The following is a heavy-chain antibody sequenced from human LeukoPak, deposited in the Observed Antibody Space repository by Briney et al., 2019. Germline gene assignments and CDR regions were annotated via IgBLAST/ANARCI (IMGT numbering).Heavy chain of an antibody. CDR2: IYYSRST. D-gene: IGHD2-2*01. CDR1: GGSISSYY. V-gene: IGHV4-59*01. Sequence: PSETLSLTCTGYGGSISSYYWSWIRQPPGKGLEWSGYIYYSRSTNYNPSLKSLVTISVETAKTQVSLKLSSVTAADTAVSYCARGGGYCSSTSCSNWFDPWGQGTLVTVSS. J-gene: IGHJ5*02. CDR3: ARGGGYCSSTSCSNWFDP.